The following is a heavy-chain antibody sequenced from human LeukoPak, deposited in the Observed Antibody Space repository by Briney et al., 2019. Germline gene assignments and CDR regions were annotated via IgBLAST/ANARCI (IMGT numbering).Heavy chain of an antibody. CDR3: AKYYGSGSYDY. V-gene: IGHV3-74*01. CDR1: GFTFSSYW. Sequence: GGSLRLSCEASGFTFSSYWMHWVRQAPGKGLVWVSRINSDGSITSYADSVKGRFTISRDNAKNTLYLQMNSLRAKDTAVYYCAKYYGSGSYDYWGQGTLVTVSS. D-gene: IGHD3-10*01. J-gene: IGHJ4*02. CDR2: INSDGSIT.